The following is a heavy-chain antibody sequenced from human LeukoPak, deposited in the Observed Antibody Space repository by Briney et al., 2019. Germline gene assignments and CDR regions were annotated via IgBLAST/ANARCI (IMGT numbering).Heavy chain of an antibody. D-gene: IGHD3-3*01. CDR1: GGSISSGDYY. Sequence: PSQTLSLTCTVSGGSISSGDYYWSWIRQPPGNGLEWIGYIYYSGSAYYNPSLKSRVTISVDTSKTQFSLKLSSVTAADTAVYYCARVVFPFGVVIITPGTFDYWGQGTLVTVSS. CDR3: ARVVFPFGVVIITPGTFDY. V-gene: IGHV4-30-4*08. J-gene: IGHJ4*02. CDR2: IYYSGSA.